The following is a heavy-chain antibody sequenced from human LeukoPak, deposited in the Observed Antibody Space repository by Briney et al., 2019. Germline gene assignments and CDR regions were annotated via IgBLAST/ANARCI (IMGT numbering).Heavy chain of an antibody. CDR2: INPNSGGT. V-gene: IGHV1-2*06. CDR3: ARPITTREFNY. D-gene: IGHD4-11*01. CDR1: GYTFTGYY. Sequence: GASVKVSCKASGYTFTGYYMHWVRQAPGQGLEWMGRINPNSGGTNYAQKFQGRVTMTRDTSISTAYMELNRLRSDDTAVYYCARPITTREFNYWGQGTLVTVSS. J-gene: IGHJ4*02.